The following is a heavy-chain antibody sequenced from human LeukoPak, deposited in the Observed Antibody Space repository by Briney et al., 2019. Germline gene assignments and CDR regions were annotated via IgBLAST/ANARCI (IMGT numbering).Heavy chain of an antibody. D-gene: IGHD2-2*01. V-gene: IGHV3-23*01. CDR2: ISGSGGST. CDR1: GFTFSSYA. CDR3: AIDYCSSTSCSLTTFGY. Sequence: GGSLRLSCAASGFTFSSYAMSWVRQAPGKGLEWVPAISGSGGSTYYADSVKGRFTIPRDNSKNTLYLQMNSLRAEDTAVYYCAIDYCSSTSCSLTTFGYWGQGTLVTVSS. J-gene: IGHJ4*02.